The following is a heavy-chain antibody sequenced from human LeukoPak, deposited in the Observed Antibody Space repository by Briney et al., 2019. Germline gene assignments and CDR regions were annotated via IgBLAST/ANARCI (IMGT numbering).Heavy chain of an antibody. CDR2: IHPNSGKT. CDR3: ARGRYGGNRFFDN. D-gene: IGHD4-23*01. J-gene: IGHJ4*02. Sequence: ASVKVSCKASGDNFRDQEINWVRQASGQGLEWVGWIHPNSGKTGYAQKFQGRVSMTRTTSISTTYMELTSLTSEDTAVYYCARGRYGGNRFFDNWGQGTQLIVSS. CDR1: GDNFRDQE. V-gene: IGHV1-8*01.